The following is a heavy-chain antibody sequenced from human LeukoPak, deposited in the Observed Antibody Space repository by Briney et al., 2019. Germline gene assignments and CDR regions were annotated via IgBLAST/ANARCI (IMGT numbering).Heavy chain of an antibody. CDR1: GFIFSDYY. CDR2: ISGSSTYT. CDR3: ARTLVAAPGSKGGP. V-gene: IGHV3-11*03. Sequence: GGSLRLSCAASGFIFSDYYMSWIRQAPGKGLEGLSYISGSSTYTDYADSVKGRFTISRDNAKDSLYLQMNSLRVEDTAVYYCARTLVAAPGSKGGPWGQGTLVTVSS. J-gene: IGHJ5*02. D-gene: IGHD6-13*01.